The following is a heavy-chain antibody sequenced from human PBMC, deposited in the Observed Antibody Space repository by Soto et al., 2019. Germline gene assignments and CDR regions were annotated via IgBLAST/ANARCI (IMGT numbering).Heavy chain of an antibody. CDR3: AADRRWELL. D-gene: IGHD1-26*01. V-gene: IGHV3-48*03. J-gene: IGHJ4*02. Sequence: VGSLRLSCVASGFTFSSYEMNWVRQAPGKGLEWVPYISSDGATIYYADSVKGRFTISRDNAKNSLFLQMNSLKADDTSVYYCAADRRWELLWGQGTLVTVSS. CDR2: ISSDGATI. CDR1: GFTFSSYE.